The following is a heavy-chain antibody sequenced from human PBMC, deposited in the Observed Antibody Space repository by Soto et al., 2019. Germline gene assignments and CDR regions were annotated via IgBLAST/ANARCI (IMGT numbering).Heavy chain of an antibody. CDR1: GYTFTSYA. D-gene: IGHD2-2*02. J-gene: IGHJ4*02. CDR2: INAGNGNT. CDR3: AQSATVPAAIAY. V-gene: IGHV1-3*01. Sequence: QVQLVQSGAEVKKPGASVKVSCKASGYTFTSYAMHWVRQAPGQRLEWMGWINAGNGNTKYSQKFQGRVTITRHTSASTANMELSSLRSQDTAVYDCAQSATVPAAIAYWGQGTLVTVSS.